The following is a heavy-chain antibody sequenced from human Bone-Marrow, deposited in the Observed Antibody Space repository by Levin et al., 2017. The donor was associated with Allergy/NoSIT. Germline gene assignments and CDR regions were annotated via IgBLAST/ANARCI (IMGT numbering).Heavy chain of an antibody. V-gene: IGHV3-23*01. CDR1: LFIFINYS. Sequence: LSLTFSSSLFIFINYSINWVRQAPGKGLEWVSQISGSGGNTHYADSVKGRFTFSIYNSKNTLNLQMNSLRTEDAAVYYCAGYDTSAYHSPFDYWGQGPLVTVSS. D-gene: IGHD3-22*01. J-gene: IGHJ4*02. CDR3: AGYDTSAYHSPFDY. CDR2: ISGSGGNT.